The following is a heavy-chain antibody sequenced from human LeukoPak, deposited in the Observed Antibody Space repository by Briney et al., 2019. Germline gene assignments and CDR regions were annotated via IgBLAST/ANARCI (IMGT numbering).Heavy chain of an antibody. V-gene: IGHV3-7*03. Sequence: GGSLRLSCAASGFTFSTYSMTWVRQAPGKGLEWVANIKQDGSEKYYVDSVKGRFIISRDNAKNSLHLQMNSLKTEDTALYFCTTSYSGNSWYDWFGPWGQGTLVTVSS. CDR3: TTSYSGNSWYDWFGP. D-gene: IGHD6-13*01. J-gene: IGHJ5*02. CDR2: IKQDGSEK. CDR1: GFTFSTYS.